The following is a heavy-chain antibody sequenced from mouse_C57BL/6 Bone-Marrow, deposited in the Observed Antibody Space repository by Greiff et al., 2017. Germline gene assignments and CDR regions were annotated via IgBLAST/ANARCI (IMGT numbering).Heavy chain of an antibody. Sequence: QVQLQQPGAELVKPGASVKLSCKASGYTFTSYWMHWVKQRPGQGLEWIGMIHPNSGSTNYNEKFKSKATLTVDKSSSTAYMQLSSLTSEDSAVDYCGRQRGNYRAWFAYWGQGTLVTVSA. V-gene: IGHV1-64*01. CDR3: GRQRGNYRAWFAY. CDR1: GYTFTSYW. J-gene: IGHJ3*01. CDR2: IHPNSGST. D-gene: IGHD2-1*01.